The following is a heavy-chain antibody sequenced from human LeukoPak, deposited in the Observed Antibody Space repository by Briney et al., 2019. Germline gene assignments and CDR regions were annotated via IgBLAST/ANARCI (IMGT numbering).Heavy chain of an antibody. Sequence: ASVKVSCKASGYTFSSYSINWVRQAPGQGLEWMGWINPNSGGTNYAQKFQGRVTMTRDTSISTAYMELSRLRSDDTAVYYCARAHDYDSSGYYPLYYFEYWGQGTLVTVSS. V-gene: IGHV1-2*02. J-gene: IGHJ4*02. CDR2: INPNSGGT. CDR3: ARAHDYDSSGYYPLYYFEY. D-gene: IGHD3-22*01. CDR1: GYTFSSYS.